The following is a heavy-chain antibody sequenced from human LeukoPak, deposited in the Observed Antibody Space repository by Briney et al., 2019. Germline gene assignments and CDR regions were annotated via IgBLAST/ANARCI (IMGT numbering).Heavy chain of an antibody. Sequence: GGSLRLSCAASGFTFSSYWMNWARQAPGKGLEWVASINHNGNVNYYVDSVKGRFTISRDNAKNSPYLQMSNLRAEDTAVYFCARGGGLDVWGQGATVTVSS. V-gene: IGHV3-7*03. D-gene: IGHD3-16*01. CDR2: INHNGNVN. CDR3: ARGGGLDV. CDR1: GFTFSSYW. J-gene: IGHJ6*02.